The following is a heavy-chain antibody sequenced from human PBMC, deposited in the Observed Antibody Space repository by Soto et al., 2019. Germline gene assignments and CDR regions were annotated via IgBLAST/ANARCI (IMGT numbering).Heavy chain of an antibody. CDR1: GYSFTEYW. Sequence: GESLKISCKGSGYSFTEYWISWVRQMPGKGLEWMGIIYPGDSDTRYSPSFQGQVTISADKSLSTAYLQWSSLKASDTAIYYCARRADSSGYMDYWGQGILVTVSS. CDR2: IYPGDSDT. D-gene: IGHD3-22*01. V-gene: IGHV5-51*01. J-gene: IGHJ4*02. CDR3: ARRADSSGYMDY.